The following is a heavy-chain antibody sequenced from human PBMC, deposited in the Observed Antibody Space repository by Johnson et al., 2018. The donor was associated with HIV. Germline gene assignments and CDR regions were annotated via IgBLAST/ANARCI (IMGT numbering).Heavy chain of an antibody. CDR3: ARPAIVVLPAGVFDM. J-gene: IGHJ3*02. CDR2: ISYDGSNK. D-gene: IGHD2-2*01. Sequence: QVQLVESGGGVVQPGRSLRLSCAASGFTFSSYAMHWVRQAPGKGLEWVAVISYDGSNKYYADSVKGRFIISRDNSKKTLYLQINSLTTDDTAVYYCARPAIVVLPAGVFDMWGPGTMVTVSS. V-gene: IGHV3-30*04. CDR1: GFTFSSYA.